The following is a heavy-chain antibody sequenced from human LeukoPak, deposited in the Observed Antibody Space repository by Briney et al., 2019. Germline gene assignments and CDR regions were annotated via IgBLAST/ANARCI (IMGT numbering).Heavy chain of an antibody. V-gene: IGHV3-9*01. D-gene: IGHD5-18*01. Sequence: GRSLRLSPAVSGFTFYDYAMHGVREAPGKGRGGVSGISWNSGRIGYADSVKGRFTISRDNAKNSLYLQMNSLRAEDTALYYCAKEETAMVLGWSNFDYWGQGTLVTVSS. J-gene: IGHJ4*02. CDR2: ISWNSGRI. CDR1: GFTFYDYA. CDR3: AKEETAMVLGWSNFDY.